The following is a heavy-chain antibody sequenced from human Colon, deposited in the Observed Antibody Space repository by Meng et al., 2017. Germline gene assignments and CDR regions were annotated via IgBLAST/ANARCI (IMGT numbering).Heavy chain of an antibody. J-gene: IGHJ5*02. CDR2: IHYSGRT. D-gene: IGHD4-17*01. CDR3: ARNRKHYGERGWFDP. CDR1: GGSISRGDYF. Sequence: QARAEESSPGLVQPSPDLSLTGTGPGGSISRGDYFWSWIRQHPGKGLEWIGYIHYSGRTYSNASLKSRVTISIDRSKTQFSLKLSSVTAADTAAYYCARNRKHYGERGWFDPWGQGTLVTVSS. V-gene: IGHV4-30-4*01.